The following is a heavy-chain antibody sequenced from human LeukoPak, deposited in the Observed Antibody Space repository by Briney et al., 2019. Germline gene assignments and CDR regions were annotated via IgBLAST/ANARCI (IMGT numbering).Heavy chain of an antibody. V-gene: IGHV3-7*01. Sequence: GGSLRLSCAASGFTFSSYWMSWVRQAPGKGLEWVANIKQDGSEKYYVDSVKGRFTISRDNAKNSLYLQMNSLRAEDTAVYYCARDYSDYVWGGYRFDYWGQGTLVTVSS. CDR2: IKQDGSEK. D-gene: IGHD3-16*02. J-gene: IGHJ4*02. CDR1: GFTFSSYW. CDR3: ARDYSDYVWGGYRFDY.